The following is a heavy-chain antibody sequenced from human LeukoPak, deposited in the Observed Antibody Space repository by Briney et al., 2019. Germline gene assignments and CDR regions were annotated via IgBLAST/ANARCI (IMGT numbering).Heavy chain of an antibody. CDR3: ARQAAEYYDILTGYYMGVKDAFDI. CDR2: INAGNGNT. Sequence: ASVKVSCKASGYTFTSYAMHWVRQAPGQRLEWMGWINAGNGNTKYSQKFQGRVTITRDTSASTAYMELSSLRSEDTAVYYCARQAAEYYDILTGYYMGVKDAFDIWGQGTMVTVSS. V-gene: IGHV1-3*01. J-gene: IGHJ3*02. D-gene: IGHD3-9*01. CDR1: GYTFTSYA.